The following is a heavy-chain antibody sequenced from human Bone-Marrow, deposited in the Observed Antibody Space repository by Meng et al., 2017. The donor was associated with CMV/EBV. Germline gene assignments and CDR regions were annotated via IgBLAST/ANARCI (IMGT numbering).Heavy chain of an antibody. D-gene: IGHD1-26*01. CDR3: AKAGPGIVPSKKGMDV. V-gene: IGHV3-23*01. CDR2: IYSDGST. CDR1: GFIFTIYA. J-gene: IGHJ6*02. Sequence: GGSLRLSCSASGFIFTIYAMTWVRQAPGKGLEWVSTIYSDGSTYYADSLKGRFTISRDNSKNTLSLQMNSLRAADTAVYYCAKAGPGIVPSKKGMDVWGQGTTVTVSS.